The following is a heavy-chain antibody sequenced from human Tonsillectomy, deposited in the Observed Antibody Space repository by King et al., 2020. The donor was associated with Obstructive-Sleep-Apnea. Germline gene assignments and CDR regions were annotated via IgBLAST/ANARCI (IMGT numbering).Heavy chain of an antibody. CDR3: ARRHYFASGQDAFDI. V-gene: IGHV5-51*01. J-gene: IGHJ3*02. D-gene: IGHD3-10*01. Sequence: VQLVESGAEVKRAGESLKISCKGSAYSFARFWIGWVRQMPGTGLEWMGIVYPCDSDTRYSPSFQGQVTISADKSVNTAYLHWNSLRASDTAVYYWARRHYFASGQDAFDIWGQGTMVTVSS. CDR2: VYPCDSDT. CDR1: AYSFARFW.